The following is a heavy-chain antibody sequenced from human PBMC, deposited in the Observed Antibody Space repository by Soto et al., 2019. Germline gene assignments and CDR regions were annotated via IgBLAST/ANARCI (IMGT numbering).Heavy chain of an antibody. J-gene: IGHJ5*01. CDR2: INDSDSNT. Sequence: EVQLLESGGGLVQPGGSLRLSCAASGFTFNHYAMCWVRQAPGKGMEWVSAINDSDSNTYYADSVKSRFTISRDNSKNTIYMQMNSLRAEDTAVYYCAKVARAGGGSRWLYDWFDSWGQGTLVTVSS. CDR1: GFTFNHYA. CDR3: AKVARAGGGSRWLYDWFDS. V-gene: IGHV3-23*01. D-gene: IGHD6-13*01.